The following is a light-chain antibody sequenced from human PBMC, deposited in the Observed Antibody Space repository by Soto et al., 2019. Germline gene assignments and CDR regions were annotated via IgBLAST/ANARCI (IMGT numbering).Light chain of an antibody. CDR1: SSNIGKNY. CDR2: DNN. J-gene: IGLJ2*01. CDR3: GAWDSSLSAVL. V-gene: IGLV1-51*01. Sequence: QSVLTQPPSVSAGPGQKVTISCSGSSSNIGKNYVSWYQQFPGTAPKLLIYDNNKRPSGIPDRFSGSNSGTSATLGITGLQTGDEADYFCGAWDSSLSAVLFGGGTKVTVL.